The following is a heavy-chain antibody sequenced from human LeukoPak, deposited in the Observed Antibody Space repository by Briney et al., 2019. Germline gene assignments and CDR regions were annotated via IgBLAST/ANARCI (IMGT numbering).Heavy chain of an antibody. Sequence: SSETLSLTCTVSGGSISSSGYYWGWIRQPPGKGLEWIGSIYYSGSTYYNPPLKSRVTISVDTSKNQFSLKLSSVTAADTAVYYCARLKGWFDPWGQGTLVTVPS. V-gene: IGHV4-39*01. CDR1: GGSISSSGYY. CDR2: IYYSGST. J-gene: IGHJ5*02. CDR3: ARLKGWFDP.